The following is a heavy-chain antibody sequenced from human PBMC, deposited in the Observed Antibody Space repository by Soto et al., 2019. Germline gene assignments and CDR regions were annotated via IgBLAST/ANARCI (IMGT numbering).Heavy chain of an antibody. CDR1: GYIFTAYA. CDR2: INGNNGNT. CDR3: ARDNQFLEGLLTSYFDF. V-gene: IGHV1-3*01. J-gene: IGHJ4*02. Sequence: GASVKVSCTASGYIFTAYAMQWVRQAPGQGLEWMGWINGNNGNTKYSQQFQGRVTITRDTSASTAYMELRSLRSEDTAVYYCARDNQFLEGLLTSYFDFWGQGTLVTVSS. D-gene: IGHD3-3*01.